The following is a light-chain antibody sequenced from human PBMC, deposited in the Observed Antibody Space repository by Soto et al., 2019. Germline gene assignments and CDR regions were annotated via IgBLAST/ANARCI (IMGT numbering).Light chain of an antibody. CDR2: DVS. Sequence: QSVLTLPASVSGSPGQSITISCTGTSSDVRGYNYVSWYQQHPGEAPKLMIYDVSNRPSGVSNRFSGSKSGNTASLTISGLQAEDEADFYCSSYSSSSTLVFGGGTMLTVL. CDR1: SSDVRGYNY. CDR3: SSYSSSSTLV. V-gene: IGLV2-14*01. J-gene: IGLJ2*01.